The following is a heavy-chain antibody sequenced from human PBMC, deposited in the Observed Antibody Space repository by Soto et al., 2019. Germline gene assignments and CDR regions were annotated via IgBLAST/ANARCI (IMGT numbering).Heavy chain of an antibody. V-gene: IGHV4-38-2*01. CDR3: ARGSNVVVVAATMYVGEPNNLLDP. CDR1: GYSISSGYY. CDR2: IYHSGST. Sequence: PSETLSLTCAVSGYSISSGYYWGRIRQPPGKGLEWIGSIYHSGSTYYNPSLKSRVTISVDTSKNQFSLKLSSVTAADTAVYYCARGSNVVVVAATMYVGEPNNLLDPWGEGTLVTVYS. D-gene: IGHD2-15*01. J-gene: IGHJ5*02.